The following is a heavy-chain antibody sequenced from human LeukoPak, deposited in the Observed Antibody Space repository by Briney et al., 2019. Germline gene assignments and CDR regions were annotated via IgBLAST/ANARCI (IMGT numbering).Heavy chain of an antibody. Sequence: PGGSLRLSCAASGFSFSTYWMSWVRQTPGKGLEWVAVISYDGSNKYYADSVKGRFTISRDNSKNTLYLQMNSLRAEDTAVYYCAKGSDSHYYYYYMDVWGKGTTVTVSS. CDR1: GFSFSTYW. CDR3: AKGSDSHYYYYYMDV. CDR2: ISYDGSNK. J-gene: IGHJ6*03. D-gene: IGHD5-18*01. V-gene: IGHV3-30*18.